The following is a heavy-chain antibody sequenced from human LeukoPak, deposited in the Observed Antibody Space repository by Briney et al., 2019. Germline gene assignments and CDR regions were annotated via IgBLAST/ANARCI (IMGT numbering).Heavy chain of an antibody. CDR3: AKVIAVAGNEKFDY. CDR2: INSDGSST. CDR1: GFTFSSYW. Sequence: PGGSLRLSCAASGFTFSSYWMHWVRQAPGKWLVWVSRINSDGSSTSYADSVKGRFTISRDNAKNTLYLQMNSLRAEDTAVYYCAKVIAVAGNEKFDYWGQGTLVTVSS. J-gene: IGHJ4*02. V-gene: IGHV3-74*01. D-gene: IGHD6-19*01.